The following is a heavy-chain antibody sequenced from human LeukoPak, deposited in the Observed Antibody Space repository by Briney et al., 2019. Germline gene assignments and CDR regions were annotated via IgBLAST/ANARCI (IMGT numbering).Heavy chain of an antibody. J-gene: IGHJ5*02. CDR2: ISGSGGST. D-gene: IGHD3-3*01. V-gene: IGHV3-23*01. CDR3: AKARSLGRITIFGVVTAPPNWFDP. CDR1: GFTFSSYG. Sequence: GGSLRLSCAASGFTFSSYGMSWVRQAPGKGLEWVSAISGSGGSTYYADSVKGRFTISRDNSKNTLYLQMNSLRAEDTAVYYCAKARSLGRITIFGVVTAPPNWFDPWGQGTLVTVSS.